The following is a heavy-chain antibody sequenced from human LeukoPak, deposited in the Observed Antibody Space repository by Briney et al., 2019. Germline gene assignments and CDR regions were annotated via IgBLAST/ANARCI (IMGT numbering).Heavy chain of an antibody. V-gene: IGHV3-7*01. Sequence: PGGSLRLSCAASGFTFTSYWMSWVRQAPGKGLEWVANIKQDGSEKYYVDSVKGRFTISRDNAKNSLYLQMNSLRAEDTAVYYCARGGALDYGGKVRADYWGQGTLVTVSS. CDR1: GFTFTSYW. CDR3: ARGGALDYGGKVRADY. J-gene: IGHJ4*02. CDR2: IKQDGSEK. D-gene: IGHD4-23*01.